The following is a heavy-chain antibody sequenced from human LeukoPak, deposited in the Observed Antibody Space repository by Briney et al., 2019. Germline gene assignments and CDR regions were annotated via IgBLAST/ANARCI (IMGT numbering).Heavy chain of an antibody. CDR3: ARGSSTAVVILDPYYFDS. D-gene: IGHD3-22*01. Sequence: ASVKVSCKASGYTFTSYYMHWVRQAPGQGLEWMAIISPSSGSTSFAQKFQGRLSMTRDTSTSTVYMELRSLRSEDTAVYYCARGSSTAVVILDPYYFDSWGQGTLVTVSS. V-gene: IGHV1-46*01. CDR1: GYTFTSYY. CDR2: ISPSSGST. J-gene: IGHJ4*02.